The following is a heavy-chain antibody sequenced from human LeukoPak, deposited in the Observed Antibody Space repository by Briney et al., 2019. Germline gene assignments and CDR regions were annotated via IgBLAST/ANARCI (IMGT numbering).Heavy chain of an antibody. CDR2: VSGSGGST. CDR3: ARGGVQLWYYLDY. D-gene: IGHD5-18*01. V-gene: IGHV3-23*01. J-gene: IGHJ4*02. Sequence: GGSLRLSCAASEFTFSNYAMSWVRQAPGKGLEWVSSVSGSGGSTSYADSVKGRLTISRDNSRNTLYLQMNSLRPGDTAVYYCARGGVQLWYYLDYWGQGTLVTVSS. CDR1: EFTFSNYA.